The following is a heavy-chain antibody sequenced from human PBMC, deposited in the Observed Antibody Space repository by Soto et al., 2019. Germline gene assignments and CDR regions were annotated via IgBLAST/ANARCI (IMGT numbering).Heavy chain of an antibody. CDR1: GDSISNSRFY. CDR2: IYHTGNA. CDR3: ARDYFDSSDYTTNWFDP. V-gene: IGHV4-39*01. Sequence: PSETLSLTCGVSGDSISNSRFYWAWIRQPPGEGLEWIGSIYHTGNAYYNPSLKSRITISVDTSKNQFSLKVTSVTAADTALYYCARDYFDSSDYTTNWFDPWGQGTLVNVSS. J-gene: IGHJ5*02. D-gene: IGHD3-22*01.